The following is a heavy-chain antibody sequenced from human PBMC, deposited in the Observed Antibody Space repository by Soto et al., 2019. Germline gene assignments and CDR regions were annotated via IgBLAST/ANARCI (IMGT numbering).Heavy chain of an antibody. CDR3: ARDRAGKYCSGGSCYSLWFDP. CDR1: GGSVSSAGYY. CDR2: IYYSGST. V-gene: IGHV4-61*08. J-gene: IGHJ5*02. D-gene: IGHD2-15*01. Sequence: SETLSLTCAVSGGSVSSAGYYWSWIRQPPGKGLEWIGYIYYSGSTNYNPSLKSRVTISVDTSKNQFSLKLSSVTAADTAVYYCARDRAGKYCSGGSCYSLWFDPWGQGTLVTVSS.